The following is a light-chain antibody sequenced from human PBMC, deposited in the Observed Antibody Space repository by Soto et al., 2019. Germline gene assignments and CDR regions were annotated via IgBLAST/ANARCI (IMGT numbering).Light chain of an antibody. CDR3: QQRSNWPGT. J-gene: IGKJ1*01. CDR2: DAS. V-gene: IGKV1-5*01. Sequence: DIQMTQCPSSMCATVGARVIFSCRASQSVSSWLAWYQQKPGKAPNLLIYDASSLESGVPSRFSGSGSGTEFTLTISSLQPDDFAVYYCQQRSNWPGTFGQGTEVDIK. CDR1: QSVSSW.